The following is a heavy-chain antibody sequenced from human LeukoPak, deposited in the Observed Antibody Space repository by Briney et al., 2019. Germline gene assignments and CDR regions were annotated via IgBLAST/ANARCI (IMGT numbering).Heavy chain of an antibody. Sequence: GGSLRLSCAASGFTFSSYGMHWVRQAPGKGLEWMGIINPSGGSTTYAQKFQGRVTMTRDMSTRTLYMELSSLRSEDTAFYYCARVGDYSPRGWFDPWGQGTLVTVSS. CDR1: GFTFSSYG. CDR2: INPSGGST. D-gene: IGHD4-11*01. V-gene: IGHV1-46*01. J-gene: IGHJ5*02. CDR3: ARVGDYSPRGWFDP.